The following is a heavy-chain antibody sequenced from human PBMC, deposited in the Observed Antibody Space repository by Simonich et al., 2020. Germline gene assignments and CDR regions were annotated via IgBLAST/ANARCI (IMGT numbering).Heavy chain of an antibody. D-gene: IGHD1-1*01. CDR3: ARHLQLGPFDY. J-gene: IGHJ4*02. CDR2: INNSGST. Sequence: QVQLQQWGAGLLKPSETLSLTCAVYGGSFSGFYWSWIRQPPGKGLEWMGEINNSGSTTYNPSPKSRVTISVDTSKNQFSLKLSSVTAADTAVYYCARHLQLGPFDYWGQGTLVTVSS. V-gene: IGHV4-34*01. CDR1: GGSFSGFY.